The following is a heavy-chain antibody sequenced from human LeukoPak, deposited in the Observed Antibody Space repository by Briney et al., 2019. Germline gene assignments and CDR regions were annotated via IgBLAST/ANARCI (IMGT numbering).Heavy chain of an antibody. V-gene: IGHV3-7*01. J-gene: IGHJ4*02. D-gene: IGHD6-19*01. CDR2: IKQDGSEK. Sequence: GGSLRLSCAASGFTFSHYWMSWVRQAPGKGLEWVANIKQDGSEKFYVDSVKGRLTISRDNDKNSLYLQMNSLRVEDTAVYYCARVQGSSGPGIFEYWGQGTLVTVSS. CDR1: GFTFSHYW. CDR3: ARVQGSSGPGIFEY.